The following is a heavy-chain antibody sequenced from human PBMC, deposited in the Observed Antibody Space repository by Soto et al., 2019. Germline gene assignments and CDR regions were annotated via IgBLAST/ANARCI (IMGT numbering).Heavy chain of an antibody. CDR3: ARQDYNFLTGYYETFDY. CDR1: GGSFSGYY. V-gene: IGHV4-34*01. J-gene: IGHJ4*02. Sequence: PSETLSLTCAVYGGSFSGYYWSWIRQPPGKGLEWIGEINHSGSTNYNPSLKSRVTISVDTSKNQFSLKLSSVTAADTAVYYCARQDYNFLTGYYETFDYWGQGTLVTVSS. D-gene: IGHD3-9*01. CDR2: INHSGST.